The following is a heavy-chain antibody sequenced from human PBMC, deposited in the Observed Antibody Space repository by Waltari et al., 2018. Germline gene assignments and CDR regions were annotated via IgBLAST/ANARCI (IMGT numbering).Heavy chain of an antibody. CDR1: GFTFTSYA. V-gene: IGHV3-23*01. D-gene: IGHD2-15*01. CDR2: ISGGDDST. J-gene: IGHJ6*02. Sequence: EVQLLESGGGLVQPGGSLRLSCAASGFTFTSYAIPWVRQAPGKGLEWVSSISGGDDSTYFAESVKGRFTISRDNSKNTLFLQMSGLRAEDTAMYYCAKDWSGGTCSNGCMDVWGQGTTVTVSS. CDR3: AKDWSGGTCSNGCMDV.